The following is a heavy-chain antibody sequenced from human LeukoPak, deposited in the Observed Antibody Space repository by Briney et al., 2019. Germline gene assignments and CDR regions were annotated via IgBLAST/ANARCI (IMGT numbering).Heavy chain of an antibody. CDR1: GGSISSYY. CDR2: IYTSGST. V-gene: IGHV4-4*07. D-gene: IGHD2-2*01. CDR3: ARERRWGCGSTSCYGNGRTMNWFDP. Sequence: PSETLSLTCTVSGGSISSYYWSWIRQPAGKGLEWIGRIYTSGSTNYNPSLKSRVTMSVDTPKNQFSLKLSSVTAADTAVYYCARERRWGCGSTSCYGNGRTMNWFDPWGQGTLVTVSS. J-gene: IGHJ5*02.